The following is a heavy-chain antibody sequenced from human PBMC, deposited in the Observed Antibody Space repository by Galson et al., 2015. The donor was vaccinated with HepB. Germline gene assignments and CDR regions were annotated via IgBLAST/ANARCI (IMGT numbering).Heavy chain of an antibody. J-gene: IGHJ4*02. D-gene: IGHD4-11*01. CDR3: TRGQTTSEY. CDR1: GFTFRSYW. Sequence: SLRLSCAASGFTFRSYWMSWVRQAPGKGLEWVANIKQDGSEKYYVDSVEGRFTISRDNARNSLYLQINSLRAEDTAIYYCTRGQTTSEYWGQGTLVTVSS. V-gene: IGHV3-7*01. CDR2: IKQDGSEK.